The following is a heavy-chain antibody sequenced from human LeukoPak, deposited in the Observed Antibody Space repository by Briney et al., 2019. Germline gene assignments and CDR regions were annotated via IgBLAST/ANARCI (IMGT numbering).Heavy chain of an antibody. V-gene: IGHV4-34*01. CDR1: GGSFSGYY. CDR3: ARGGQQLVLPWFDP. CDR2: INHSGST. Sequence: SETLSLTCAVYGGSFSGYYWSWIRQPPGKGLEWIGEINHSGSTNYNPSLKSRVTTSVDTSKNQFSLKVSSMTAADTAVYYCARGGQQLVLPWFDPWGQGTLVTVSS. D-gene: IGHD6-13*01. J-gene: IGHJ5*02.